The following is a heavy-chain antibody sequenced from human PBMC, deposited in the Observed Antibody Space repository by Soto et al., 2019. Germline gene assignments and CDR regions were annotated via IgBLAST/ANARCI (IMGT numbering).Heavy chain of an antibody. D-gene: IGHD3-10*01. J-gene: IGHJ4*02. V-gene: IGHV3-11*01. CDR3: ARGASWLY. Sequence: GGSVRLSCAASGFTFTDFYMSWIRQAPGRGLEWVSYISNSGNTIGYADSVKGRATISRDNSNNSIYLQINSLRAEDTAVYYCARGASWLYWGKGALVTVSS. CDR1: GFTFTDFY. CDR2: ISNSGNTI.